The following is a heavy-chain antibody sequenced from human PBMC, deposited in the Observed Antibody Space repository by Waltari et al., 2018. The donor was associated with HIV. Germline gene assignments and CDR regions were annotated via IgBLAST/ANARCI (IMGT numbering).Heavy chain of an antibody. V-gene: IGHV4-39*01. CDR3: ARQANWNYEIAY. CDR2: IYYSGST. Sequence: QLQLQESAPGLVKPSETLSLTCTVSGGSISSSSSYWGWIRQPPGKGLEWSGSIYYSGSTYYNPSLKSRVTISVDTSKNQFSLKLSSVTAADTAVYYCARQANWNYEIAYWGQGTLVTVSS. J-gene: IGHJ4*02. D-gene: IGHD1-7*01. CDR1: GGSISSSSSY.